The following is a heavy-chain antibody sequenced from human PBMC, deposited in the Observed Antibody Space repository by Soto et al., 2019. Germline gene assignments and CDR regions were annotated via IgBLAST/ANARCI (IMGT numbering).Heavy chain of an antibody. CDR3: ARGGYYDSSGARNYHYYGMDV. V-gene: IGHV1-18*04. J-gene: IGHJ6*02. D-gene: IGHD3-22*01. CDR2: ISPYNGDT. Sequence: GASVKVSCKASGYTFTSYAITWVRQAPGKRLEWMGWISPYNGDTKYAQRLQGRVTMTTDTSTRTAYMDIRGLRSDDTAIYYCARGGYYDSSGARNYHYYGMDVWGQGTTVIVSS. CDR1: GYTFTSYA.